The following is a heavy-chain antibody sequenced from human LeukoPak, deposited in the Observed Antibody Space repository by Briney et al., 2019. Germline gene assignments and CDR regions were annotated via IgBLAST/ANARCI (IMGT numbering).Heavy chain of an antibody. CDR1: GFTFSSYA. CDR2: ISYDGSNK. V-gene: IGHV3-30*04. CDR3: GRGTTQLAAAGTSEYYFDY. J-gene: IGHJ4*02. D-gene: IGHD6-13*01. Sequence: GGSLRLSCAASGFTFSSYAMHWVRQAPGKGLEWVAVISYDGSNKYYADSVKGRFTISRDNSKNTLYLQMNSLIAEDTAVYYCGRGTTQLAAAGTSEYYFDYWGQGTLVTVSS.